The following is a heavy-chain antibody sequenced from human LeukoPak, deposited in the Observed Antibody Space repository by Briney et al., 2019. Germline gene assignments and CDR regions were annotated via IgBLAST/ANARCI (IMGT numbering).Heavy chain of an antibody. CDR1: GFTFSSYS. CDR2: ISSSGSTI. CDR3: ATFLVVVPAAPFDAFDI. D-gene: IGHD2-2*01. J-gene: IGHJ3*02. Sequence: GGSLRLSCAASGFTFSSYSMNWVRQAPGKGLEWVSYISSSGSTIYYADSVKGRFTISRDNAKNSLYLQMNSLRDEDTAVYYCATFLVVVPAAPFDAFDIWGQGTMVTVSS. V-gene: IGHV3-48*02.